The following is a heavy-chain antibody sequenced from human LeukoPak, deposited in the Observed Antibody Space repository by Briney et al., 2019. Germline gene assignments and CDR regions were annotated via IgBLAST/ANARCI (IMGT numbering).Heavy chain of an antibody. Sequence: SVKVSCKASGGTFSSYAISWVRQAPGQGLEWMGGIIPIFGTANYAQKFQGRVTITADESTSTAYMELSSLRSEDTAVYYCARDSNVAVAGTVLPNAFDIWGQGTMVTVSS. J-gene: IGHJ3*02. V-gene: IGHV1-69*13. CDR2: IIPIFGTA. D-gene: IGHD6-19*01. CDR3: ARDSNVAVAGTVLPNAFDI. CDR1: GGTFSSYA.